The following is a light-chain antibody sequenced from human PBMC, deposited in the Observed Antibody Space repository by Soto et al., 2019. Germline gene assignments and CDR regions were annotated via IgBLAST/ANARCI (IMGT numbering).Light chain of an antibody. Sequence: QSVLTQPPSASGTPGQRVTISCSGSSSNIGSNTVNWFQQLPGTAPKPLIYSDNQRPSGVPDRFSGSKSGTSASLAISGLQSEDEADYYCSAWGDSLNGRVFGGGTK. CDR2: SDN. CDR1: SSNIGSNT. CDR3: SAWGDSLNGRV. V-gene: IGLV1-44*01. J-gene: IGLJ2*01.